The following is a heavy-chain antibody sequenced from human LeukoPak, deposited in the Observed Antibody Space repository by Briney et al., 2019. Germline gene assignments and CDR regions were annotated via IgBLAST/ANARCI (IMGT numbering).Heavy chain of an antibody. CDR2: IRSKAYGGST. CDR1: GFTFSNAW. V-gene: IGHV3-49*04. J-gene: IGHJ5*02. Sequence: PGGSLRLSCAASGFTFSNAWINWVRQAPGKGLEWVGFIRSKAYGGSTEYAASVKGRFTISRDDSKSITYLQMNSLKTEVTAVYYCTRYNWNDGSWGQGTLVTVSS. CDR3: TRYNWNDGS. D-gene: IGHD1-1*01.